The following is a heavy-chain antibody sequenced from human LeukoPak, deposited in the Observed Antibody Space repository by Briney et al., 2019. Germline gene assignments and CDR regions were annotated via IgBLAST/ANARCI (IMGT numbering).Heavy chain of an antibody. CDR2: IYYSGST. CDR3: ARGGYSSGWPYYYYMDV. Sequence: PSETLSLTCTVSGGSISSYYWSWIRQPPGKGLEWIGYIYYSGSTNYNPSLKSRVTISVDTSKNQFSLKLSSVTAADTAVYYCARGGYSSGWPYYYYMDVWGKGTTVTVSS. D-gene: IGHD6-19*01. J-gene: IGHJ6*03. CDR1: GGSISSYY. V-gene: IGHV4-59*01.